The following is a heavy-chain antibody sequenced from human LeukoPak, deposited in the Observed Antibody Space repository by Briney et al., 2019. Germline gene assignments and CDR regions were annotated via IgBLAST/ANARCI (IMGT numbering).Heavy chain of an antibody. CDR2: ISAYNGNT. Sequence: ASVKVSCKASGYTFTTYGINWLRQAPGQGLAWMGWISAYNGNTNYAQKLQGRVTMTTDTSTSTAYMELRSLRSDDTAVYYCARPSGSREAYFDYWGQGTLVTVSS. D-gene: IGHD1-26*01. J-gene: IGHJ4*02. CDR1: GYTFTTYG. V-gene: IGHV1-18*01. CDR3: ARPSGSREAYFDY.